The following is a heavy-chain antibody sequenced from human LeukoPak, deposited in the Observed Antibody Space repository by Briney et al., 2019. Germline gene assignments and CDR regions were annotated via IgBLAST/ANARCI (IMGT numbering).Heavy chain of an antibody. CDR3: AKSPKLYSGYDYDY. V-gene: IGHV3-23*01. Sequence: GGSLRLSCAASGFTFSSYAMSWVRQAPGKGLEWVSAISGSGGSTYYADSVKGRFTISRDNSKNTLYLQMNSLRAEDTAVYCCAKSPKLYSGYDYDYWGQGTLVTVSS. CDR2: ISGSGGST. CDR1: GFTFSSYA. J-gene: IGHJ4*02. D-gene: IGHD5-12*01.